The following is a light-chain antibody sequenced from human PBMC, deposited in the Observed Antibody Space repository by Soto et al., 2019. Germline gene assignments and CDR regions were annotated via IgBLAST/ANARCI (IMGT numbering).Light chain of an antibody. CDR1: QSVSSN. CDR2: GAS. Sequence: EIVMTQSPATLSVSPGERATLSCRASQSVSSNLAWYQQKPGQAPRLLIYGASTRATGIPARFSGSVSGTEFTLTISSLQSEDFAVYYCQHYNNWPLYTFGQGTKLEIK. V-gene: IGKV3-15*01. CDR3: QHYNNWPLYT. J-gene: IGKJ2*01.